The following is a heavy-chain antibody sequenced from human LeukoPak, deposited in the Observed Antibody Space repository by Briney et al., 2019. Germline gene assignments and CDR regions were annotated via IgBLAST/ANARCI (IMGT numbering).Heavy chain of an antibody. Sequence: PSVKVSCKASGYTFTTYDINWVRQAPGQGLEWMGWISAYNGNTNYAQKLQGRVAMTTDTSTSTAYMELRSLRSDDTAVYYCARALCGGDCYHFDYWGQGTLVTVSS. CDR2: ISAYNGNT. CDR3: ARALCGGDCYHFDY. V-gene: IGHV1-18*01. J-gene: IGHJ4*02. D-gene: IGHD2-21*02. CDR1: GYTFTTYD.